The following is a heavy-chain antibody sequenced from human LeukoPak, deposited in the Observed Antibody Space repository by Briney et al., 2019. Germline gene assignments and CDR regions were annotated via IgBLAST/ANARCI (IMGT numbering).Heavy chain of an antibody. Sequence: GRPLRLSCAASGFTFSSYGMHWVRQAPGKGLEWVAVIWYDGSNKYYGDSVKGRFTISRDNSKKTLYLQMNSLRVEDTAVYYCARGDGYNEAEYLQHWGQGTLVTVSS. CDR3: ARGDGYNEAEYLQH. V-gene: IGHV3-33*01. CDR1: GFTFSSYG. J-gene: IGHJ1*01. CDR2: IWYDGSNK. D-gene: IGHD5-24*01.